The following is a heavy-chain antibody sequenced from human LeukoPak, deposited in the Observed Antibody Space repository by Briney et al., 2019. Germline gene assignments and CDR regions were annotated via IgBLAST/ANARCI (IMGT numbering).Heavy chain of an antibody. V-gene: IGHV4-34*01. CDR1: GGSFSGYY. CDR3: ARVLGGVTMVRGPYPLVDY. Sequence: SETLSLTCAVYGGSFSGYYWSWIRQPPGKGLEWIGEINHSGSTNYNPSLKSRVTISVDTSKNQFSLKLSSVTAADTAVYYCARVLGGVTMVRGPYPLVDYWGQGTLVTVSS. CDR2: INHSGST. D-gene: IGHD3-10*01. J-gene: IGHJ4*02.